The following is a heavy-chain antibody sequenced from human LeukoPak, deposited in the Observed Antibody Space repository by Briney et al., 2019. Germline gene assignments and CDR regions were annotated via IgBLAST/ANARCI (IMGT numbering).Heavy chain of an antibody. J-gene: IGHJ4*02. CDR1: GFTFSSYG. CDR3: AKDSRRYCSGGSCSPFDY. Sequence: GGTLRLSCAASGFTFSSYGMTWVRQAPGKGLEWVSAISSTGGTTYYADSVKGRFTISRDNSKNTLYLQMNSLRAEDTAVYYCAKDSRRYCSGGSCSPFDYWGQGTLATVSS. D-gene: IGHD2-15*01. V-gene: IGHV3-23*01. CDR2: ISSTGGTT.